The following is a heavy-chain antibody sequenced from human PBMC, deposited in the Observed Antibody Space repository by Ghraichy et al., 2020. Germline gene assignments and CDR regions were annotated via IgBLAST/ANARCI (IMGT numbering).Heavy chain of an antibody. V-gene: IGHV4-59*01. CDR1: GGSISSYY. D-gene: IGHD3-10*01. Sequence: SETLSLTCTVSGGSISSYYWSWIRQPPGKGLEWIGYIYYSGSTNYNPSLKSRVTISVDTSKNQFSLKLSSVTAADTAVYYCARGGSGWSGHLKPGWFDPWGQGTLVTVSS. CDR3: ARGGSGWSGHLKPGWFDP. J-gene: IGHJ5*02. CDR2: IYYSGST.